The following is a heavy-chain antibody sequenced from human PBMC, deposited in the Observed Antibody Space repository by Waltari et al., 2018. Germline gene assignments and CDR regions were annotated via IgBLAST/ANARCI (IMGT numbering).Heavy chain of an antibody. CDR2: MNRDGSET. D-gene: IGHD6-13*01. CDR1: GFPLSRFW. Sequence: VPLVESGGGLVQPWGALRLTCGGTGFPLSRFWMPWVGQDPGKGLDWVANMNRDGSETYYVDSVKGRFTISRDNAKNSLYLEMNTLRVEDTAIYYCARLSSSWNGKGAFDIWGQGTMVTVSS. V-gene: IGHV3-7*01. J-gene: IGHJ3*02. CDR3: ARLSSSWNGKGAFDI.